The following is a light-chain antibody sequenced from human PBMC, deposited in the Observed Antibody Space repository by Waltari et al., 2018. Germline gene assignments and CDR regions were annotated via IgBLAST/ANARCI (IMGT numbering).Light chain of an antibody. V-gene: IGKV1-33*01. CDR3: QHYHSLPYT. CDR2: DAS. CDR1: QDITTS. Sequence: DIQLTQSPSSLSAAVGDRVPITCQATQDITTSLSWFQHKPGKAPQILIYDASSLQAGVPSRFSGTGSWTAFSFTITSLQPEDSATYYCQHYHSLPYTFGRGTKLQIK. J-gene: IGKJ2*01.